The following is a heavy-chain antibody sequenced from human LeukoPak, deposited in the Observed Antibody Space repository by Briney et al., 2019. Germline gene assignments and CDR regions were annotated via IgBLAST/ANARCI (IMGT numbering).Heavy chain of an antibody. D-gene: IGHD1-7*01. J-gene: IGHJ5*02. Sequence: GGSLRLSCKVSGFAFGNYWMSLVRQTPGKGLEWVANIKQDGRQKYYVDSVKGRFTISRDNAKNSLYLQMNSLRAEDTAVYYCARGQTTFDPWGQGTLVTVSS. CDR1: GFAFGNYW. CDR3: ARGQTTFDP. CDR2: IKQDGRQK. V-gene: IGHV3-7*01.